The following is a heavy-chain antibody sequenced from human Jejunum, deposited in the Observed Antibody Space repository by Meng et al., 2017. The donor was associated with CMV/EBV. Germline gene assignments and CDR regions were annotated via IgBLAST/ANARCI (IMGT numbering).Heavy chain of an antibody. CDR1: FSDYF. CDR3: ARGIKGYCSRTTCYGDWDFDL. Sequence: FSDYFWTWIRQPPGKGLEWIGEIKYSGITNYNPSLKSRVTMSVDTSEYHLSLKLTSVTAADTAIYYCARGIKGYCSRTTCYGDWDFDLWGRGTLVTVSS. D-gene: IGHD2-2*01. J-gene: IGHJ2*01. V-gene: IGHV4-34*01. CDR2: IKYSGIT.